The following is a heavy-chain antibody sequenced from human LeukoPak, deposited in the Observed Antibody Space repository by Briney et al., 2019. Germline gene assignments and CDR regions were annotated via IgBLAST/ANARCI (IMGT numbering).Heavy chain of an antibody. V-gene: IGHV3-23*01. D-gene: IGHD3-22*01. CDR2: IGGSGGST. J-gene: IGHJ4*02. CDR1: GFTFSSYA. CDR3: AKVAVVVITPRPVDY. Sequence: PGGSLRLSCAASGFTFSSYAMSWVRQAPGKGLEWVSAIGGSGGSTYYADSVKGRSTISRDNSKNTLYLQMNSLRAEDTAVYYCAKVAVVVITPRPVDYWGQGTLVTVSS.